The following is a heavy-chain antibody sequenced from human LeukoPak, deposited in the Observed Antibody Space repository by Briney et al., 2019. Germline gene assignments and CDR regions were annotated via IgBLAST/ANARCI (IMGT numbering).Heavy chain of an antibody. V-gene: IGHV4-59*12. J-gene: IGHJ6*03. Sequence: SETLSLTCAVYGGSFSGYYWSWIRQPPGKGLEWIGYIYYSGSTHYNPSLKSRVTISVDTSKNQFSLKLSSVTAADTAVYYCARSLSWGWCYYMDVWGKGTTVTISS. D-gene: IGHD2-21*01. CDR3: ARSLSWGWCYYMDV. CDR1: GGSFSGYY. CDR2: IYYSGST.